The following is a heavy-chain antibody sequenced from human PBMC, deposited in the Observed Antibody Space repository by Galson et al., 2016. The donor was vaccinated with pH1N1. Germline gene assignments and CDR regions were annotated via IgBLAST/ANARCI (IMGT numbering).Heavy chain of an antibody. Sequence: PALVKPPQTLTLTCTVSGFSLRTTGMCVSWIRQPPGKALEWLALIDWDDDKYYSTSLKTRLTLSKDASKKQVVLTMTNMDPVDTSTYFCARSYNDYINVDCWGQGTPVTVSS. CDR2: IDWDDDK. D-gene: IGHD4-11*01. J-gene: IGHJ4*02. V-gene: IGHV2-70*01. CDR3: ARSYNDYINVDC. CDR1: GFSLRTTGMC.